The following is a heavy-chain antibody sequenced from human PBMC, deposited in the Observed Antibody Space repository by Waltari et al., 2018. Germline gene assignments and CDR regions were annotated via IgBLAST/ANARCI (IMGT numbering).Heavy chain of an antibody. CDR2: IYYSGSP. D-gene: IGHD2-8*01. Sequence: QLQLQESGPGLVKPSETLSLTCTVSGGSISSSSYYWGWSRQPPGQGLEWIGSIYYSGSPYYNPSLNSRVTISVDTSKNQFSLKLSSVTAADTAVYYCARHPAMTIMLWYFDLWGRGTLVTVSS. CDR3: ARHPAMTIMLWYFDL. J-gene: IGHJ2*01. V-gene: IGHV4-39*01. CDR1: GGSISSSSYY.